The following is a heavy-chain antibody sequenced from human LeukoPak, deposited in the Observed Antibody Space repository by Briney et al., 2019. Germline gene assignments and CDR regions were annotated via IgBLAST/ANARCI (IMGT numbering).Heavy chain of an antibody. D-gene: IGHD6-13*01. J-gene: IGHJ4*02. CDR2: ISSSSSHT. CDR1: GFTFSDYY. Sequence: GGSLRLSCVASGFTFSDYYMSWIRQAPGKGLEWVSYISSSSSHTNYADSVKGRFTISRDNAKNSLFLQMNSLRAEDTAVYYCARSYSSSWSNYWGQGTLVTVSS. V-gene: IGHV3-11*03. CDR3: ARSYSSSWSNY.